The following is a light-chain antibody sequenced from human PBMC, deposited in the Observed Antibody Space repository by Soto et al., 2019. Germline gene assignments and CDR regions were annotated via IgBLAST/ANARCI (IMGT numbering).Light chain of an antibody. CDR2: SDN. J-gene: IGLJ2*01. V-gene: IGLV1-44*01. CDR3: AAWDDTLNGPV. Sequence: QSVLTQPPSASGTPGQRVTFSCSGSNSNIGSYTVNWYRQLPGTAPKLLIYSDNLRPSGVPDRFSASKSGTSASLAISGLQSEDEAGYYCAAWDDTLNGPVFGGGTQLTVL. CDR1: NSNIGSYT.